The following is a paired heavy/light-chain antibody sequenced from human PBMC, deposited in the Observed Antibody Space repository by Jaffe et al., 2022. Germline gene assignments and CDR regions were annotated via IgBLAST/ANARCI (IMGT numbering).Heavy chain of an antibody. CDR3: VREAVYCRGGSCYSVTFDI. V-gene: IGHV3-74*01. CDR1: GFTLSTYW. J-gene: IGHJ3*02. D-gene: IGHD2-15*01. Sequence: EVQLVESGGGLVQPGGSLRLSCEASGFTLSTYWMHWVRQVPGKGLVWVSRINGDGSSTRCADSVKGRFTISRDNAKNTLYLQMNSLRAEDTAVYYCVREAVYCRGGSCYSVTFDIWGQGTMVTVSS. CDR2: INGDGSST.
Light chain of an antibody. V-gene: IGLV2-14*03. CDR1: SSDVGGYNY. CDR3: SSWTTTGFV. Sequence: QSALTQPASVSGSPGQSITIFCTGTSSDVGGYNYVSWYQQHPGKAPKLMIYDVSNRPSGVSDRFSGSKSGNTASLTISGLQADDETDYYCSSWTTTGFVFGTGTKVTVL. J-gene: IGLJ1*01. CDR2: DVS.